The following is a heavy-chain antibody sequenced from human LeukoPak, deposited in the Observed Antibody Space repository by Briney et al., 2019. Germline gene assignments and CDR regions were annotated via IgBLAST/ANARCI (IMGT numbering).Heavy chain of an antibody. J-gene: IGHJ6*03. CDR3: ARKVYGSTWIQLPTYYYYYMDV. D-gene: IGHD5-18*01. Sequence: GASVKVSCKASGYTFTGYYIHWVRQAPGQGLEWMGWINPNSGGTNYAQKFQGRVTMTRDTSISTAYMELSRLRSDDTAVYYCARKVYGSTWIQLPTYYYYYMDVWGKGTTVTVSS. CDR2: INPNSGGT. V-gene: IGHV1-2*02. CDR1: GYTFTGYY.